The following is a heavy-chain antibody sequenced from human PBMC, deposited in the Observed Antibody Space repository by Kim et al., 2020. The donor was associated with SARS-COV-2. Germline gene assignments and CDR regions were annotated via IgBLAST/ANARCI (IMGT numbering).Heavy chain of an antibody. CDR3: ARDMLLWFGESYYFDY. V-gene: IGHV3-30*04. D-gene: IGHD3-10*01. CDR2: ISYDGSNK. Sequence: GGSLRLSCAASGFTFSSYAMHWVRQAPGKGLEWVAVISYDGSNKYYADSVKGRFTISRDNSKNTLYLQMNSLRAEDTAVYYCARDMLLWFGESYYFDYWGQGTLVTVSS. J-gene: IGHJ4*02. CDR1: GFTFSSYA.